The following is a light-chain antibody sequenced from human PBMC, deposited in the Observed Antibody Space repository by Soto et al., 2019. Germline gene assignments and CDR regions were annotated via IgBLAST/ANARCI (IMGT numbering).Light chain of an antibody. CDR2: EVS. Sequence: QSVLTQPPSASGSPGQSVTISCTGTSSDVGGYNYVSWYQQHPGKAPKLMIYEVSNRPSGVSDRFSGSKSGNTASLTISGLQAEDEADYYCASLTTTSFVFGTGTKVTVL. J-gene: IGLJ1*01. CDR1: SSDVGGYNY. V-gene: IGLV2-14*01. CDR3: ASLTTTSFV.